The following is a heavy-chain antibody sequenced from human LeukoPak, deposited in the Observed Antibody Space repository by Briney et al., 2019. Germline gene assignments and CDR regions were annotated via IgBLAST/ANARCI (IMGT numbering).Heavy chain of an antibody. CDR2: IRNDGSDK. J-gene: IGHJ4*02. D-gene: IGHD6-19*01. CDR3: ARDSTSGWYHGD. CDR1: GFTVTSYC. V-gene: IGHV3-30*02. Sequence: AGGSLRLSCAVSGFTVTSYCMHWVRQAPGKGLEWVVFIRNDGSDKYYADSVKGRFTISRDNSKNTLYLQMNSLRAEDTAVYYCARDSTSGWYHGDWGQGTLVTVSS.